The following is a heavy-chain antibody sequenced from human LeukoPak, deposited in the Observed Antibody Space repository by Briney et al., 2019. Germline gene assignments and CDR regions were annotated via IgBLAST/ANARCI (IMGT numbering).Heavy chain of an antibody. CDR3: AKDRLLWFGELLSPDY. CDR2: ISGSGGRT. Sequence: PGGSLRLSCAASGFTFSRYGMSWVRQAPGKGLEWVSAISGSGGRTYYADSVKGRFTISRDNSKNTLYLQMNSLRAEDTAVYYCAKDRLLWFGELLSPDYWGQGTLVTVSS. V-gene: IGHV3-23*01. CDR1: GFTFSRYG. J-gene: IGHJ4*02. D-gene: IGHD3-10*01.